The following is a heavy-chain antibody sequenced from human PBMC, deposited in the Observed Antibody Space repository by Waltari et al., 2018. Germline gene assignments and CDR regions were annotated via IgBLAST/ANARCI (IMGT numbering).Heavy chain of an antibody. CDR3: ARDTSFIASPGTPHY. CDR2: ISAYNGNT. D-gene: IGHD6-13*01. Sequence: QVQLVQSGAEVRKPGASVKVSCKASGYTFSNFGLSWVRQAPGPGLEWMGWISAYNGNTKYAQKLQVRVTMTTDTSTSTAYMELRSLRSDDTAMYYCARDTSFIASPGTPHYWGQGTLVTVSS. J-gene: IGHJ4*02. CDR1: GYTFSNFG. V-gene: IGHV1-18*01.